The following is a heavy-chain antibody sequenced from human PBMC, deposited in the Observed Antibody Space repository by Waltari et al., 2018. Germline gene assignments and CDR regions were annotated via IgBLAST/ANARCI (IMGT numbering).Heavy chain of an antibody. CDR2: ITTSGDTI. Sequence: EVQLVESGGDLVQPGGSLRLSCAASGFTFSDYEMNWVRQAPGKGLGWLSYITTSGDTIYSADSVKGRFTMSRDNAKNSLYLQMNSLRAEDTAVYYCARERVLTGGDAFDIWGQGTMVTVSS. CDR3: ARERVLTGGDAFDI. V-gene: IGHV3-48*03. J-gene: IGHJ3*02. CDR1: GFTFSDYE. D-gene: IGHD2-8*02.